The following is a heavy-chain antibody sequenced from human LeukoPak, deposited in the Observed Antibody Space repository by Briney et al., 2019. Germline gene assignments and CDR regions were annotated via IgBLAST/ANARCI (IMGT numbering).Heavy chain of an antibody. CDR2: ISGSGGST. D-gene: IGHD5-24*01. V-gene: IGHV3-23*01. CDR3: ARESPLRWLQSGGAFDI. J-gene: IGHJ3*02. Sequence: PGGSLRLSCAASGFTFSSYAMSWVRQAPGKGLEWVSAISGSGGSTYYADSVKGRFTISRDNSKNTLYLQMNSLRAEDTAVYYCARESPLRWLQSGGAFDIWGQGTMVTVSS. CDR1: GFTFSSYA.